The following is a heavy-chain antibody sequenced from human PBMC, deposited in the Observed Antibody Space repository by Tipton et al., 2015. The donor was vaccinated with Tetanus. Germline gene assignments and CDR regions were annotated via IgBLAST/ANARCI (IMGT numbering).Heavy chain of an antibody. Sequence: SLRLSCAASGFTFSNYAMGWVRQAPGKGLEWVSGISVSGGSTSYADSVRGRFTISRDNSKNTLYLQMNSLRAEDTALYYCAREAGCSGGSCFSGDFDTWGQGTQVTVSS. CDR1: GFTFSNYA. CDR3: AREAGCSGGSCFSGDFDT. CDR2: ISVSGGST. J-gene: IGHJ4*02. V-gene: IGHV3-23*01. D-gene: IGHD2-15*01.